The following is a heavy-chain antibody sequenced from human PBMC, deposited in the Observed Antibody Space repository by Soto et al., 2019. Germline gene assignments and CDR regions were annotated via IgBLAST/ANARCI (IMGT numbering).Heavy chain of an antibody. J-gene: IGHJ6*02. CDR2: ISAYNGNT. CDR3: ATDVGAGSGSAGGMDV. V-gene: IGHV1-18*04. Sequence: VKVSCEASGYTFTSHGISWLRQAHGQGLEWMGWISAYNGNTNYAQKLQGRLTMTTDTSTSTAYMDLSRRRSDDTAVSYCATDVGAGSGSAGGMDVWAQGARVT. D-gene: IGHD5-12*01. CDR1: GYTFTSHG.